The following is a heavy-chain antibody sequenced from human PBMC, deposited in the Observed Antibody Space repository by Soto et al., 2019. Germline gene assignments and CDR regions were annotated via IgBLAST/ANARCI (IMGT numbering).Heavy chain of an antibody. Sequence: PSETLSLTCAVYGGSFSGYYWSWIRQPPGKGLEWIGEINHSGSTNYNPSLKSRVTISVDTSKNQFSLKLSSVTAADTAVYYCARGFHPPDSGYEALWGQGTLVTVSS. CDR1: GGSFSGYY. J-gene: IGHJ4*02. CDR2: INHSGST. V-gene: IGHV4-34*01. D-gene: IGHD5-12*01. CDR3: ARGFHPPDSGYEAL.